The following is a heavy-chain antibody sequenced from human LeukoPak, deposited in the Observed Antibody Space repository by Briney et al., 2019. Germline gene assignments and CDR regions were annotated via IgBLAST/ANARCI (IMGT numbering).Heavy chain of an antibody. CDR3: ARGHSSSWFRY. CDR1: GGAFSSYA. Sequence: SVKVSCKASGGAFSSYAISWVRRAPGQGLEWMGRIIPILGIANYAQKFQGRVTITADKSTSTAYMELSSLRSEDTAVYYCARGHSSSWFRYWGQGTLVTVSS. D-gene: IGHD6-13*01. CDR2: IIPILGIA. J-gene: IGHJ4*02. V-gene: IGHV1-69*04.